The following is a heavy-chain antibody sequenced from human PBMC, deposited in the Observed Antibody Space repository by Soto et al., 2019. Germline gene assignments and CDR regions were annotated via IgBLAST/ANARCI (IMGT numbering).Heavy chain of an antibody. CDR3: ANQFVVVPAAIHYYYYGMDV. D-gene: IGHD2-2*01. CDR1: GFTFSSYA. CDR2: ISYSGVST. J-gene: IGHJ6*02. V-gene: IGHV3-23*01. Sequence: EVQLLESGGGLVQPGGSLRLSCAASGFTFSSYAMTWVRQAPGKGLEWVSAISYSGVSTYYADSVKGRFTISRDSSENTLSLQMNSLRVDDTAVYYCANQFVVVPAAIHYYYYGMDVWGQGTTVTVSS.